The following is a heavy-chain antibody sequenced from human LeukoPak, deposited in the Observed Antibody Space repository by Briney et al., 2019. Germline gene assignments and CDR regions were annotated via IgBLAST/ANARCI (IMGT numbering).Heavy chain of an antibody. J-gene: IGHJ6*03. CDR2: INSVGSST. V-gene: IGHV3-74*01. Sequence: GGSLRLSCAASGFTFSSYWMHWVRQAPGKGLVWVSRINSVGSSTSYADSVKGRFTISRDNAKNTLYLQMNSLRAEDTAVYYCARDGPLKDIVVVPAAVYSSSYYYYYMDVWGKGTTVTVSS. D-gene: IGHD2-2*01. CDR1: GFTFSSYW. CDR3: ARDGPLKDIVVVPAAVYSSSYYYYYMDV.